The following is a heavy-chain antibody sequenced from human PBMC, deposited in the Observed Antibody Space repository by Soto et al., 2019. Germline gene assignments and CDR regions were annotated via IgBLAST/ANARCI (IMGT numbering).Heavy chain of an antibody. CDR2: ISGSGGST. V-gene: IGHV3-23*01. J-gene: IGHJ6*02. D-gene: IGHD2-2*01. Sequence: GGSLRLSCAASGFTFSSYAMSWVRQAPGKGLEWVSAISGSGGSTYYADSVKGRFTISRDNSKNTLYLQMNSLRAEDTAVYYCAKVEYCSSTSRYGLNYYYYGMDVWGQGTTVTVSS. CDR1: GFTFSSYA. CDR3: AKVEYCSSTSRYGLNYYYYGMDV.